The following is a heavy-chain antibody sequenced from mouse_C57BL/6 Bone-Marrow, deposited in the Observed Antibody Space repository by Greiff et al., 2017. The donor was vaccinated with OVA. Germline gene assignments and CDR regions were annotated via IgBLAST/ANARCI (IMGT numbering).Heavy chain of an antibody. J-gene: IGHJ4*01. CDR3: ARCFLGGRYAMDY. V-gene: IGHV1-19*01. CDR1: GYTFTDYY. Sequence: EVQLQQSGPVLVKPGASVKMSCKASGYTFTDYYMNWVKQSHGKSLEWIGVINPYNGGTSYNQKFKGKATLTVDTSSSTAYMELNSLTSEDSAVYYCARCFLGGRYAMDYWGQGTSVTVSS. CDR2: INPYNGGT.